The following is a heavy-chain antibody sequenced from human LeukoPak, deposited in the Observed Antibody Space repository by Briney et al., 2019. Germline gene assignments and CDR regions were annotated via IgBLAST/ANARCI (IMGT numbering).Heavy chain of an antibody. CDR1: GFTFSSYA. Sequence: GGSLRLSSAASGFTFSSYAMSWVPQAPGKGLEWVSAISGSGGSTYYADSVKGRFTISRDNSKNTLYLQMNSLRAEDTAVYYCASGYSSSWYSADFDYWGQGTLVTVSS. CDR3: ASGYSSSWYSADFDY. J-gene: IGHJ4*02. V-gene: IGHV3-23*01. CDR2: ISGSGGST. D-gene: IGHD6-13*01.